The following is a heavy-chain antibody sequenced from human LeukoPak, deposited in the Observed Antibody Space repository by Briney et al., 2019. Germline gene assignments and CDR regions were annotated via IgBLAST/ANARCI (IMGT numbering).Heavy chain of an antibody. V-gene: IGHV3-15*01. J-gene: IGHJ4*02. D-gene: IGHD5-18*01. CDR3: AKVPWILLWTHYFDS. CDR1: GFTFSNAW. CDR2: IKAKSDGGAA. Sequence: GGSLRLSCAASGFTFSNAWMSWVRQAPEKGLEWVGRIKAKSDGGAADYVAPVKGRFTMSRDDSKNTLYLQMNSLNIDDTAVYYCAKVPWILLWTHYFDSWGQGTLVTVSS.